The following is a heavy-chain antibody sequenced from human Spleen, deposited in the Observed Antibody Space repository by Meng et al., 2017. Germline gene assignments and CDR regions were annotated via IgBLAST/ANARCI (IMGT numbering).Heavy chain of an antibody. D-gene: IGHD4-11*01. CDR3: ARGPRITVAGGWFDP. V-gene: IGHV4-34*01. CDR1: GGSFSGYY. Sequence: QVHLQQWGSGLLKPSETLSLTCAVYGGSFSGYYWSWIRPPPGKGLEWIGEINHSGSTNYNPSLKSRVTISVDTSKNQFSLKLSSVTAADTAVYYCARGPRITVAGGWFDPWGQGTLVTVSS. J-gene: IGHJ5*02. CDR2: INHSGST.